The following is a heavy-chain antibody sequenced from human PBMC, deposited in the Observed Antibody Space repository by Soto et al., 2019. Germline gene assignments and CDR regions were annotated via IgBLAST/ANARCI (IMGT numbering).Heavy chain of an antibody. CDR1: GGSISSYY. V-gene: IGHV4-59*01. Sequence: SETLSLTCTVSGGSISSYYWSWIRQPPGKGLEWIGYIYYSGSTNYNPSLKSRVTISVDTSKNQFSLKLSSVTAAVTAVYYCARDKISGLFGYWGQGTLVTVSS. CDR3: ARDKISGLFGY. D-gene: IGHD5-12*01. J-gene: IGHJ4*02. CDR2: IYYSGST.